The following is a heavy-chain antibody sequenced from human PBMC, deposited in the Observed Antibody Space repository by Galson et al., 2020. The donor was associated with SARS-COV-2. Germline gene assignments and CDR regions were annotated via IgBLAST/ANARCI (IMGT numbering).Heavy chain of an antibody. CDR1: GLTLSNSW. CDR3: AREAPQSGEWYIDL. Sequence: TGGSLRLSCVGSGLTLSNSWIHWARQSPGKGLMSVSRIKGDGSGIIYADSVEGRFTISRDNAKNTVYLQMTSLRAEDTAVYYFAREAPQSGEWYIDLWGRGTLVTVSS. CDR2: IKGDGSGI. D-gene: IGHD1-26*01. J-gene: IGHJ2*01. V-gene: IGHV3-74*01.